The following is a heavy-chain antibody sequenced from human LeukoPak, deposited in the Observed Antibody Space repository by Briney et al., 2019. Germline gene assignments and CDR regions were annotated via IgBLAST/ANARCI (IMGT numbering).Heavy chain of an antibody. CDR1: GFTFSSYA. D-gene: IGHD3-3*01. CDR2: ISGSGGST. CDR3: AKVTIFGVVIIPSNTGWFDP. J-gene: IGHJ5*02. Sequence: GGSLRLSCAASGFTFSSYAMSWVRQAPGKGLEWVSAISGSGGSTYYADSVKGGFTISRDNSKNTLYLQMNSLRAEDTAVYYCAKVTIFGVVIIPSNTGWFDPWGQGTLVTVSS. V-gene: IGHV3-23*01.